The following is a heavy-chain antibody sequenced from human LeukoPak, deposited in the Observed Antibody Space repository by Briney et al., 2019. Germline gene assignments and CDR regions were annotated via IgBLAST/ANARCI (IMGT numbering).Heavy chain of an antibody. CDR3: ARQMTSTRLFDS. CDR2: IGSDGTKQ. V-gene: IGHV3-30*04. CDR1: GFIFSDHA. D-gene: IGHD5/OR15-5a*01. Sequence: PGGSLRLSCDASGFIFSDHAFHWVRQSPDKGLEWVALIGSDGTKQYYADSVQGRFTVSRENSKNTLFLQMNTVRADDTAVYFCARQMTSTRLFDSWGQGTLVTVSS. J-gene: IGHJ4*02.